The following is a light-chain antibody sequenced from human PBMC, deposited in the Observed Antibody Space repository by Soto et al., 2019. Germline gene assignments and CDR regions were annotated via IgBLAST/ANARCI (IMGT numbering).Light chain of an antibody. Sequence: EIVRTQSQATLSVSPGERATLSCRASQSVSSNLAWYQQKPGQAPRLLIYGASTRATGIPARFSGSGSGTEFTLTISSLQSEDFAVYYCQQYNNWPRTFGQGTKVEIK. J-gene: IGKJ1*01. CDR2: GAS. CDR1: QSVSSN. V-gene: IGKV3-15*01. CDR3: QQYNNWPRT.